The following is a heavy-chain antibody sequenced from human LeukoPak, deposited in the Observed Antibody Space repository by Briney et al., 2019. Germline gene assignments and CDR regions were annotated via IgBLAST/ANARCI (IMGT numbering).Heavy chain of an antibody. CDR3: ARDRRNSGDAFDI. J-gene: IGHJ3*02. CDR2: ISGSGSDI. V-gene: IGHV3-11*04. Sequence: GGSLRLSCVVSGFSFSDSYMTWIRQTPGKGLEWLAYISGSGSDIYYADSVKGRFTISRDNAKNSLYLQMNSLRAEDTAVYYCARDRRNSGDAFDIWGQGTMVTVSS. D-gene: IGHD1-14*01. CDR1: GFSFSDSY.